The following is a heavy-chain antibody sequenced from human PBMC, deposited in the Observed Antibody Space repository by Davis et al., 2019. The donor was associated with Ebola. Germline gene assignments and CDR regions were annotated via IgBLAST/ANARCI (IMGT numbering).Heavy chain of an antibody. V-gene: IGHV3-73*01. J-gene: IGHJ4*02. CDR3: ARGFYGDYVFDY. D-gene: IGHD4-17*01. CDR2: IRSRANSYAT. Sequence: GESLKISCAGAGGNGRGAARHWVRQASGKGLEWVGRIRSRANSYATAYAASVKGRFTISRDDSKNTAYLKMNSLKTEDTAVYYCARGFYGDYVFDYWGQGTLVTVSS. CDR1: GGNGRGAA.